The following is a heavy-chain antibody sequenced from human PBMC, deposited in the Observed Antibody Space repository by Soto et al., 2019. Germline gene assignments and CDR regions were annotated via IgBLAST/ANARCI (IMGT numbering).Heavy chain of an antibody. CDR1: GFPFSAYA. Sequence: GGSLRLSCVVSGFPFSAYAMSWVRQAPGKGLQWVSGVGGSDSDKHYADSVRGRFIVSRDNSKNTLYLQMNSLRADDTAVYYCATDATAVNGVWDPFDMWGQGTEVTVSS. D-gene: IGHD2-8*01. J-gene: IGHJ3*02. CDR2: VGGSDSDK. V-gene: IGHV3-23*01. CDR3: ATDATAVNGVWDPFDM.